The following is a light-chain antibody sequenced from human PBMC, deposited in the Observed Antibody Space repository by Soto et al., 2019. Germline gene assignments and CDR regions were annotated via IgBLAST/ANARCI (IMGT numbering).Light chain of an antibody. V-gene: IGKV3-11*01. J-gene: IGKJ4*02. CDR1: QSIXNY. CDR3: QPRSEWASGP. CDR2: AYS. Sequence: SQSPSTLSVTQGETATLACRASQSIXNYLGWYQGKPGQAPRALSSAYSNRANGIPARFIGSGSGKDFTLTISSLEPEDFAAYYCQPRSEWASGPFGGRAKVDIK.